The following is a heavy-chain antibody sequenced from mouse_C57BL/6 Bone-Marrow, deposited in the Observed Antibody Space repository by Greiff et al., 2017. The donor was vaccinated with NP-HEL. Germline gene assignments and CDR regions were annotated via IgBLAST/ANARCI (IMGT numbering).Heavy chain of an antibody. D-gene: IGHD3-2*02. CDR3: ARHEGQLRPFAY. CDR2: ISNGGGST. V-gene: IGHV5-12*01. CDR1: GFTFSDYY. Sequence: EVKLMESGGGLVQPGGSLKLSCAASGFTFSDYYMYWVRQTPEKRLEWVAYISNGGGSTYYPDTVKGRFTISRANAKNTLYLQMRRLKSEDTAMYYCARHEGQLRPFAYWGQGTLVTVSA. J-gene: IGHJ3*01.